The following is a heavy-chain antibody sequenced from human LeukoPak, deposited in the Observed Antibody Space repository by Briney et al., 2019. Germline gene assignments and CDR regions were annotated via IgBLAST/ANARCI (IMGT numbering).Heavy chain of an antibody. CDR2: ISGGADST. CDR1: GFTFSIYV. V-gene: IGHV3-23*01. Sequence: PGGSLRLSCAASGFTFSIYVMTWVRQAPGKGLEWVSVISGGADSTHYADSAKGRFTISRDKSKDTLYLEMNSLRAEDTAVYYCAREVPYFDLWGRGTLITVSS. CDR3: AREVPYFDL. J-gene: IGHJ2*01.